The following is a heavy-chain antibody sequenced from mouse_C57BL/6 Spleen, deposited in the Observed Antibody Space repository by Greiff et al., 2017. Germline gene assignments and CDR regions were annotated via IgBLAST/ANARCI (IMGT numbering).Heavy chain of an antibody. D-gene: IGHD1-1*01. CDR3: ARGGSSYGFDY. Sequence: QVQLQQSGAELVRPGASVKLSCKASGYTFTDYYINWVKQRPGQGLEWIARIYPGSGNTYYNEKFKGKATLTAEKSSSTAYMQLSSLTSEDSAVYFCARGGSSYGFDYWGQGTTLTVSS. V-gene: IGHV1-76*01. J-gene: IGHJ2*01. CDR2: IYPGSGNT. CDR1: GYTFTDYY.